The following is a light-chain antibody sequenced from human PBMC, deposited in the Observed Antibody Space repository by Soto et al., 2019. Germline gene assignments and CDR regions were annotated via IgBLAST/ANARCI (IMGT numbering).Light chain of an antibody. Sequence: DIKMTQSPSSLSAYVGDTVTITYRASQSISRFLNWYQQRPGKAPDLLIFAASTLQSGVPSRFSGSGSGTDFTLTISSLQPEDFATYYCQHSYSTLITFGQGTRLAI. CDR3: QHSYSTLIT. CDR2: AAS. V-gene: IGKV1-39*01. J-gene: IGKJ5*01. CDR1: QSISRF.